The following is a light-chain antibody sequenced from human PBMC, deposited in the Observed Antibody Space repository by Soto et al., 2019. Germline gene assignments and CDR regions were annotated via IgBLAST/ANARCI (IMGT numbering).Light chain of an antibody. CDR3: GTWDSSLSAYV. Sequence: QSVLTQPPSVSAAPGEKVTIYCSGSSSNIGNSYVSWYQQLPGTAPKLLIYENNKRPSGIPDRFSGSKSGTSATLGITGLQTGDEADYYCGTWDSSLSAYVFGTGTKVPS. J-gene: IGLJ1*01. V-gene: IGLV1-51*02. CDR1: SSNIGNSY. CDR2: ENN.